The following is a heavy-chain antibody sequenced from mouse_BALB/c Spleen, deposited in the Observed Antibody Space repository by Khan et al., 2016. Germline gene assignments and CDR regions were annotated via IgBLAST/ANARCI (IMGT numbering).Heavy chain of an antibody. CDR1: GYLFTDYT. CDR2: FNPNNGGT. CDR3: ARSRYFDN. V-gene: IGHV1-22*01. J-gene: IGHJ2*01. Sequence: EVQLQESGPELVKPGASVKISCKTSGYLFTDYTIHWVKQSHGRSLEWIGNFNPNNGGTSYNQKFQGKATLTVDRSSSTGHMELRSLTSEDSAVYYCARSRYFDNWGQGTTLTVSS.